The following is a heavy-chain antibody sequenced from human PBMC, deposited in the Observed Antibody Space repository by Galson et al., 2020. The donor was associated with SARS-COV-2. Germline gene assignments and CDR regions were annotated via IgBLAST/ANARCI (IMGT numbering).Heavy chain of an antibody. CDR3: VHRYCTNGDCYPASFDY. J-gene: IGHJ4*02. V-gene: IGHV2-5*02. CDR2: IYWDNDE. D-gene: IGHD2-8*01. CDR1: GFPLTSNGVG. Sequence: SGPTLVKPTQTLTLTCTFSGFPLTSNGVGVGWIRQPPGKALECLALIYWDNDERYSLSLKSRLTISKDTSKNQVVLTMTNMDPVDTATYYCVHRYCTNGDCYPASFDYWGQGALVTVSS.